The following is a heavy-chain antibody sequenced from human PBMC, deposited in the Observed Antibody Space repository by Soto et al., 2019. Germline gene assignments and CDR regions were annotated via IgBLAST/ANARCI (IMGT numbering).Heavy chain of an antibody. Sequence: SETLSLTCSVSGGSISSGSYYWGWIRQPPGKGLEWIASIYYSGSTYYNPSLKSRVTISVDTSKNQFSLKLSSVTAADTALYYCARQGYYGSGSYYKFRWFDPWGQGTLVTVSS. CDR2: IYYSGST. J-gene: IGHJ5*02. CDR1: GGSISSGSYY. D-gene: IGHD3-10*01. CDR3: ARQGYYGSGSYYKFRWFDP. V-gene: IGHV4-39*01.